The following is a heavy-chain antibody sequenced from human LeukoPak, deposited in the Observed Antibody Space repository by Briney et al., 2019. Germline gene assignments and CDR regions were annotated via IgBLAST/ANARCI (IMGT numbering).Heavy chain of an antibody. CDR1: GGTFSSYA. Sequence: ASVKVSCKASGGTFSSYAISWVRQAPGQGLEWMGRIIPILGIANYAQKFQGRVTITADKSTSTAYMELRSLRAEDTAVYYCARDRKDWCSGGSCYLWPNYYGMDVWGQGTTVTVSS. V-gene: IGHV1-69*04. J-gene: IGHJ6*02. CDR3: ARDRKDWCSGGSCYLWPNYYGMDV. CDR2: IIPILGIA. D-gene: IGHD2-15*01.